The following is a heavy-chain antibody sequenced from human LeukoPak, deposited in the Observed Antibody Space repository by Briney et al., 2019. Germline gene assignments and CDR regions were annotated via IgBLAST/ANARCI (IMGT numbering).Heavy chain of an antibody. V-gene: IGHV4-59*01. CDR1: GGSISSYY. D-gene: IGHD2-15*01. Sequence: SETLSLTCTVSGGSISSYYWSWIRQPPGKGLEWIGYIYYSGSTNYNPSLKSRVTISVDTSKNQFSLKLSSVTAADTAVYYCARARYCSGGSCAFDPWGQGTLVTVSS. CDR3: ARARYCSGGSCAFDP. CDR2: IYYSGST. J-gene: IGHJ5*02.